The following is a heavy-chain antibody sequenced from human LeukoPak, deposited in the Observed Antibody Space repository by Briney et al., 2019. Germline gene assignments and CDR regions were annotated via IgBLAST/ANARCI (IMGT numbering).Heavy chain of an antibody. Sequence: PSETLSLTCTVSGGSIISGSYYWRWIRQPAGKGLEWIGRIYTSGSTNYNPSLKSRVTISVDTSKNQFSLKLSSVTAADTAVYYCARAAYDSLTGYLGYMDVWGKGTTVTVSS. CDR2: IYTSGST. V-gene: IGHV4-61*02. CDR3: ARAAYDSLTGYLGYMDV. D-gene: IGHD3-9*01. CDR1: GGSIISGSYY. J-gene: IGHJ6*03.